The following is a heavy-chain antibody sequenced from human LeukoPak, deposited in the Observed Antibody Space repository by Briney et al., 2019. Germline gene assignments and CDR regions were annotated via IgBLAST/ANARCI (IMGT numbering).Heavy chain of an antibody. CDR1: GFTFSSYS. J-gene: IGHJ5*02. D-gene: IGHD3-10*01. CDR3: ARNYASGGSWFDP. CDR2: ISSSSSYI. Sequence: SGGSLRLSCAASGFTFSSYSMNWVRQAPGKGLEWVSSISSSSSYIYYADSVKGRFTISRDNAKNSLYLQMNSLRAEDTAVYYCARNYASGGSWFDPWGQGTLVTVSS. V-gene: IGHV3-21*01.